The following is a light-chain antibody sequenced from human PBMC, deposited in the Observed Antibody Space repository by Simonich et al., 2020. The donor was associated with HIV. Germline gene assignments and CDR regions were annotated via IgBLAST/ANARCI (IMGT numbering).Light chain of an antibody. V-gene: IGLV2-23*02. CDR2: DVS. CDR1: SSDGGGYNY. CDR3: CSYAGSSTYVV. J-gene: IGLJ2*01. Sequence: QSDLTQPASVSGSPGQSITISCTGTSSDGGGYNYVSWYQQHPGKATKLMIYDVSKRPPGVSNRFSGSKSGNTASLTISGLQAEDEADYYCCSYAGSSTYVVFGGGTKLTVL.